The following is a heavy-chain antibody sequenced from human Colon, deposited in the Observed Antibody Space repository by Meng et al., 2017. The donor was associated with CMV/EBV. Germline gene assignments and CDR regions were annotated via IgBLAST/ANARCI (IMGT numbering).Heavy chain of an antibody. D-gene: IGHD3-16*01. CDR2: INPNNGNT. CDR1: GYTFIGYY. CDR3: ARDRGGPPFDY. Sequence: QVQLVQSGAEVKKPGASVRVSCKASGYTFIGYYIHWVRQAPGQGLEWMGRINPNNGNTNYAQKFQGRVTMTTDTSTSTAYMELRSLRSDDTAVYYCARDRGGPPFDYWGQGTLVTVSS. V-gene: IGHV1-2*02. J-gene: IGHJ4*02.